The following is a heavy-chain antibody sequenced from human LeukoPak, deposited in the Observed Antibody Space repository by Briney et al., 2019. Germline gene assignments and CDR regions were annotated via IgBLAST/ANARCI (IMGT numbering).Heavy chain of an antibody. CDR3: TSGAAPGYYGMDV. V-gene: IGHV3-49*03. J-gene: IGHJ6*02. CDR1: GFTFGDYA. CDR2: IRSKAYGGTT. Sequence: GGSLRLSCTASGFTFGDYAMSWFRQAPGKGLEWVGFIRSKAYGGTTEYAASVKGRFTISRDDSKSIAYLQMDSLKTEDTAVYYCTSGAAPGYYGMDVWGQGTTVTVSS. D-gene: IGHD6-6*01.